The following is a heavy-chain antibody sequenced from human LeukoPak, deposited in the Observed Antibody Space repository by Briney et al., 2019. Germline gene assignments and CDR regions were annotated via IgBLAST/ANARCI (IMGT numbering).Heavy chain of an antibody. CDR3: ARPRSDLYGMDV. CDR2: ISGSGNII. J-gene: IGHJ6*02. Sequence: GGSLRLSCIASEFIFSSYEMNWVRQAPGKGLEWVSYISGSGNIIYYADSVKGRFTISRDNAKNSPYLQMNSLRVEDTAVYYCARPRSDLYGMDVWGQGTTVTVSS. V-gene: IGHV3-48*03. CDR1: EFIFSSYE.